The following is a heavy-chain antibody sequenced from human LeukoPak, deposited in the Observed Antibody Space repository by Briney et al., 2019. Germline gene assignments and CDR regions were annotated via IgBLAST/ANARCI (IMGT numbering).Heavy chain of an antibody. CDR3: VRGVGVSRFNYLDS. V-gene: IGHV3-33*01. CDR2: IWYDASNK. Sequence: GGSLRLSCAASGFTFSSFGMHWVRQAPGKGLEWVAVIWYDASNKYYADSVKGRFTISRDNSKNTLYLQMNSLRDDETAVYYCVRGVGVSRFNYLDSWGQGTLVIVSS. CDR1: GFTFSSFG. J-gene: IGHJ4*02. D-gene: IGHD6-13*01.